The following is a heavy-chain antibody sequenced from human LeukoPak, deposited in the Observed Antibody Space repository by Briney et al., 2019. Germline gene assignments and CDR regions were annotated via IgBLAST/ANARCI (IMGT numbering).Heavy chain of an antibody. J-gene: IGHJ6*03. CDR2: INHSGST. Sequence: SETLSLTCAVYGGSFSGYYWSWIRQPPGKWLEWIGEINHSGSTSYNPSLKSRVTISVDTSKNQFSLKLSSVTAADTAVYYCARGRGRSSTRYYYYYYMDVWGKGTTVTVSS. CDR3: ARGRGRSSTRYYYYYYMDV. CDR1: GGSFSGYY. V-gene: IGHV4-34*01. D-gene: IGHD6-6*01.